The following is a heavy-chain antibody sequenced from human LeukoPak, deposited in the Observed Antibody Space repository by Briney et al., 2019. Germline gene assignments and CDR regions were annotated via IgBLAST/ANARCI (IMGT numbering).Heavy chain of an antibody. CDR3: AKDRHGITIFGVVIEDWFDP. CDR1: GFTFSSSA. D-gene: IGHD3-3*01. J-gene: IGHJ5*02. V-gene: IGHV3-23*01. Sequence: PGGSLRLSCAASGFTFSSSAMSWVRQVPGKGLEWVSGISGSGGSTYYADSAKGRFTISRDNSKNTLYLQMNSLRAEDTAVYYCAKDRHGITIFGVVIEDWFDPWGQGTLVTVSS. CDR2: ISGSGGST.